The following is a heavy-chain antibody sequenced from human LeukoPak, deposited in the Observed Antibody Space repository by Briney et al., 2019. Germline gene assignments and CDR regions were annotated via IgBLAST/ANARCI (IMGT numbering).Heavy chain of an antibody. V-gene: IGHV4-59*08. D-gene: IGHD3-9*01. J-gene: IGHJ4*02. Sequence: TSETLSLTCTVSGGSISSYYWSWIRQPPGKGLEWIGYIYYSGSTNYNPSLKSRVTISVDTSKNQFSLKLSSVTAADTAVYYCARLPNDILVYFDYWGQGTLVTVSS. CDR2: IYYSGST. CDR3: ARLPNDILVYFDY. CDR1: GGSISSYY.